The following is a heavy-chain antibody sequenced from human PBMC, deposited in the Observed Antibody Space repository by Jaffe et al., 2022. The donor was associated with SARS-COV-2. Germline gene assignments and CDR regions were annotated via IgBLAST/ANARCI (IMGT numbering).Heavy chain of an antibody. J-gene: IGHJ6*02. CDR1: GFSISTYS. CDR2: ISSSSSYI. V-gene: IGHV3-21*01. Sequence: EVQLVESGGGLVKSGGSLRLSCEASGFSISTYSMNWVRQAPGKGLEWVSSISSSSSYIYYADSVKGRFTISRDNAKNSLNLQMNSLRADDTAVYYCARAPHNYYYNMDVWGQGTTVTVSS. CDR3: ARAPHNYYYNMDV.